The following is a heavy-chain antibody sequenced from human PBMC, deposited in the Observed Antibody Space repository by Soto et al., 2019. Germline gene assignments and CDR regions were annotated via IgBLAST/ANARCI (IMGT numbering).Heavy chain of an antibody. CDR3: ARAIAVAGTGDY. CDR1: GFTFTSSA. Sequence: SVKVSCKASGFTFTSSAVQWVRQARGQRLEWIGWIVVGSGNTNYAQKFQERVTITRDMSTSTAYMELSSLRAEDTAVYYCARAIAVAGTGDYWGQGTLVTVSS. D-gene: IGHD6-19*01. J-gene: IGHJ4*02. CDR2: IVVGSGNT. V-gene: IGHV1-58*01.